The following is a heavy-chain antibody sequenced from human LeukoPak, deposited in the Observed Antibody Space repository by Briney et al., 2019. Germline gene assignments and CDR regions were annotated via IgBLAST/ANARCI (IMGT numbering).Heavy chain of an antibody. CDR3: ARRHDYGDYGPGYYFDY. J-gene: IGHJ4*02. V-gene: IGHV1-18*01. D-gene: IGHD4-17*01. CDR1: GYTFTSYG. CDR2: ISAYNGNT. Sequence: ASVKVSCKASGYTFTSYGISWVRQAPGQGLEWMGWISAYNGNTNYAQKLQGRVTMTTDTSTSTAYMELGSLRSDDTAVYYCARRHDYGDYGPGYYFDYWGQGTLVTVSS.